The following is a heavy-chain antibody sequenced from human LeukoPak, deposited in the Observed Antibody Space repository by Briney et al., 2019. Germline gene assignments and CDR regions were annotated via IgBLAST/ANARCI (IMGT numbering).Heavy chain of an antibody. J-gene: IGHJ6*04. D-gene: IGHD3-10*02. CDR2: ISSSGSTI. CDR1: GFTFSNAW. Sequence: PGGSLRLSCAASGFTFSNAWMSWVRQAPGKGLEWVSYISSSGSTIYYADSVKGRFAISRDNAKNSLYLQMNSLRAEDTAVYYCAELGITMIGGVWGKGTTVTISS. V-gene: IGHV3-11*04. CDR3: AELGITMIGGV.